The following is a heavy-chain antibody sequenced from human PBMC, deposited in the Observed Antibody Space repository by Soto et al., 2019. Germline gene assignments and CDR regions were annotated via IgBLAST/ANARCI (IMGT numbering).Heavy chain of an antibody. CDR1: GFTFSSYA. J-gene: IGHJ4*02. D-gene: IGHD3-22*01. CDR3: AKDRTFDRSGYYSY. CDR2: SSGSGGST. V-gene: IGHV3-23*01. Sequence: EVQLLESGGGLVQPGGSLRLSCAASGFTFSSYAMTWVRQAPGKGLEWVSASSGSGGSTYYAASVKGRFTISRDNSTNTLYLQMNSLRAEDTAVYYCAKDRTFDRSGYYSYWGQGTLVTVSS.